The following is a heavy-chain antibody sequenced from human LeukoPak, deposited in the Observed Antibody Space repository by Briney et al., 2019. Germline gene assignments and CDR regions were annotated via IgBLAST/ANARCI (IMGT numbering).Heavy chain of an antibody. CDR2: IYTSGST. CDR3: ARDLGQDIVVVPAAIGSAFDI. V-gene: IGHV4-4*07. Sequence: SETLSLTCTVSGGSISSYYWSWIRQPAGKGLEWIGRIYTSGSTNYNPSLKSRVTMSVDTSKNQFSLKLSSVTAADTAVYYCARDLGQDIVVVPAAIGSAFDIWGQGTMVTVSS. J-gene: IGHJ3*02. D-gene: IGHD2-2*02. CDR1: GGSISSYY.